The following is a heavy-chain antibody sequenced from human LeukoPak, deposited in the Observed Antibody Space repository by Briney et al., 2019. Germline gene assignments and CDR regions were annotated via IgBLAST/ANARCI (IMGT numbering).Heavy chain of an antibody. CDR3: ARHTSTYLDQ. V-gene: IGHV1-69*04. J-gene: IGHJ4*02. D-gene: IGHD2-2*01. CDR1: GGTFSSYA. Sequence: GSSVKVSCKASGGTFSSYAISWVRQAPGQGLEWMGRIIPILGIANYAQQFQGRVTMTRDTSTSTAYMELSRLGSDDTAVYFCARHTSTYLDQWGQGALVTVSS. CDR2: IIPILGIA.